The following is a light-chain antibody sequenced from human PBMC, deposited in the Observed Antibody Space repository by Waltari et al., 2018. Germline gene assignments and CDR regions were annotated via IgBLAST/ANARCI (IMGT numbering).Light chain of an antibody. J-gene: IGKJ3*01. CDR1: QSIRNY. Sequence: DIQMTQSPSSLSASVGDRVTITCRASQSIRNYLNWYQQKPGKAPKLLIYTAYSLQSGVPSRFSGSGSGTDFTLTISSLQPEDFATFYCQQSYSSPFTFGPGTKVDIK. V-gene: IGKV1-39*01. CDR3: QQSYSSPFT. CDR2: TAY.